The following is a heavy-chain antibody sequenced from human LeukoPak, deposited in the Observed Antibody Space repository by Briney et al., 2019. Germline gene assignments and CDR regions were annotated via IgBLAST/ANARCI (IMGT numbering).Heavy chain of an antibody. CDR2: IYYSGST. Sequence: SQTLSLTCTVSGGSISSGDYYWSWIRQPPGKGLEWIGYIYYSGSTYYNPSLKSRVTISVDTSKNQFSLKLSSVTAADTAVYYCARGVVVVPAATNNWLDPWGQGTLVTVSS. J-gene: IGHJ5*02. CDR3: ARGVVVVPAATNNWLDP. CDR1: GGSISSGDYY. D-gene: IGHD2-2*01. V-gene: IGHV4-30-4*01.